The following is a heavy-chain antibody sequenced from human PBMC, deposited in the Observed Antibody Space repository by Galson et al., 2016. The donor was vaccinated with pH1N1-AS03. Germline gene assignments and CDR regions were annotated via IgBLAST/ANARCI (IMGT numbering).Heavy chain of an antibody. V-gene: IGHV1-3*01. D-gene: IGHD1-26*01. CDR3: ARGRGSYGMDV. Sequence: SVKVSCKASGYTFISYVMHWVRQAPGQRLEWMGWINAGNGNTTYSQSFQSRVTITRDTSASKAYMELSSLRSEDTAVYYCARGRGSYGMDVWGQGTTVTVSS. CDR1: GYTFISYV. J-gene: IGHJ6*02. CDR2: INAGNGNT.